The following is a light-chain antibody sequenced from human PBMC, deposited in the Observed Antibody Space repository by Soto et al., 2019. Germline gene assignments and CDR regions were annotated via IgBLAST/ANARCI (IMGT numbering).Light chain of an antibody. CDR3: LQYHYWWT. CDR2: GAS. Sequence: EIVLTQSPATLSLSPGEIATRSCRASQSVSSYLAWYQQKPGQVPRLLIYGASNRATGVSARFSGSGSGTEFTLTISSLQSEDFAVYYCLQYHYWWTFGQGTKVDNK. CDR1: QSVSSY. J-gene: IGKJ1*01. V-gene: IGKV3-15*01.